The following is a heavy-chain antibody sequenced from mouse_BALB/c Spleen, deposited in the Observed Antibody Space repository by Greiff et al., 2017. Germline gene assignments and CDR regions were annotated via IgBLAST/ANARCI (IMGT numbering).Heavy chain of an antibody. CDR2: IWGDGST. D-gene: IGHD2-14*01. Sequence: VKLMESGPGLVAPSQSLSITCTVSGFSLTSYGVSWVRQPPGKGLEWLGVIWGDGSTKYHSALISRLSISKDNSKSQVFLKMNSLQTDDTARYYCARDQDYRYAWFAYWGQGTLVTVSA. CDR3: ARDQDYRYAWFAY. J-gene: IGHJ3*01. V-gene: IGHV2-3*01. CDR1: GFSLTSYG.